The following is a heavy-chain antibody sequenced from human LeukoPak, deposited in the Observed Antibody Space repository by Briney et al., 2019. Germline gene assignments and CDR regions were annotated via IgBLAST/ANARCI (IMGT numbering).Heavy chain of an antibody. V-gene: IGHV4-34*01. CDR1: GGSFSGYY. CDR3: ARALYSRRGFDY. CDR2: INHSGST. Sequence: PSETLSLTCAVYGGSFSGYYWSWIRQPPGKGLEWIGEINHSGSTNYNPSLKSRVTISVDTSKNQFSLKLSSVTAADTAVYYCARALYSRRGFDYWGQGTLVTVSS. D-gene: IGHD6-13*01. J-gene: IGHJ4*02.